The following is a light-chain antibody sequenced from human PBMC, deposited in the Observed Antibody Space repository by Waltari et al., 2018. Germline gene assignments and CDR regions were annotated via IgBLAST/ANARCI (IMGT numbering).Light chain of an antibody. V-gene: IGLV2-23*01. CDR1: TSDAVTYNL. J-gene: IGLJ3*02. CDR3: CSYAGNNIWM. CDR2: EGT. Sequence: QSALTQPASVSGSPGQSINISCTGTTSDAVTYNLVSWYQHHPDKAPKLMIYEGTKRPSGVSNRFSASKSGNTASLTISGLQAEDEAVYYCCSYAGNNIWMFGGGTKLTVL.